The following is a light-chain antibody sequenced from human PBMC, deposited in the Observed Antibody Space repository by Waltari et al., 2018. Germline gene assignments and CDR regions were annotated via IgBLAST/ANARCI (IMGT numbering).Light chain of an antibody. V-gene: IGLV2-11*01. Sequence: QSALTQPRSVSGSPGQSVTISCTGTSSDVGSYDYVSWYQQHPAKAPKLMIYDVTRRPSGVPDRFSGSKSGNTASLTISGLQAEDEADYYCCSYTGSYTEIFGGGTKLTVL. CDR1: SSDVGSYDY. CDR3: CSYTGSYTEI. CDR2: DVT. J-gene: IGLJ2*01.